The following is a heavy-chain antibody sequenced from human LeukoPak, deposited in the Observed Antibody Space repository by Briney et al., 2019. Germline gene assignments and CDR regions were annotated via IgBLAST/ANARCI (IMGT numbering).Heavy chain of an antibody. Sequence: GGSLRLSCAASGFTFSSYDMHWVRQAPGKGLEWVAVISYDGSNKYYADSVKGRFTISRDNSKNTLYLQMNSLRAEDTAVYYCAKSAVGATLPYFDYWGQGTLVTVSS. V-gene: IGHV3-30*18. J-gene: IGHJ4*02. CDR1: GFTFSSYD. D-gene: IGHD1-26*01. CDR2: ISYDGSNK. CDR3: AKSAVGATLPYFDY.